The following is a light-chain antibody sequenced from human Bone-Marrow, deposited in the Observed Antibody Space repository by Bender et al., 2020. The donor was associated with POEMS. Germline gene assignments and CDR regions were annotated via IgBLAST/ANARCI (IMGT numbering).Light chain of an antibody. V-gene: IGLV2-23*01. CDR1: ISDIGKYDL. CDR3: CSYAGHTV. J-gene: IGLJ1*01. CDR2: ETS. Sequence: QSALTQPASVSGSPGQSITISCTGDISDIGKYDLLSWYQQYPGKAPKLIIYETSPRPSGVSTRFSSSETGTTSYLTISGLQPEDKANYYCCSYAGHTVFGSGTRVTVL.